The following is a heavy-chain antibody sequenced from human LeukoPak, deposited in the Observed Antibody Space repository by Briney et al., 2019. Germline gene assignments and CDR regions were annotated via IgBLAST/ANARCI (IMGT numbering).Heavy chain of an antibody. V-gene: IGHV3-23*01. J-gene: IGHJ4*02. CDR3: AKVTNPYGSGSSFDY. D-gene: IGHD3-10*01. CDR2: IRASGDTT. CDR1: GFTFSSLD. Sequence: GGSLRLSCAASGFTFSSLDMTWVRQAPGKGLGWVSGIRASGDTTYYADSVKGRFTISRDNSKNALYLQMSSLRAEDTAIYYCAKVTNPYGSGSSFDYWGQGTQVTVSS.